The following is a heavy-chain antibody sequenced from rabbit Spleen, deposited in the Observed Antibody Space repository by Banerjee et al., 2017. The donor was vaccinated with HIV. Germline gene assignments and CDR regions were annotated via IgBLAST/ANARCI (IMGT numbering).Heavy chain of an antibody. Sequence: QSLEESGGDLVKPGASLIVTCTASGFSSSSNYWAWICWVRQAPGKGLEWIACIDTGSSGSTYYASWAKGRFTISKTPSTTVTLQMTSLTAADTATYFCARDWARSGWGGEYVFDLWGPGTLVTVS. D-gene: IGHD4-1*01. CDR3: ARDWARSGWGGEYVFDL. CDR2: IDTGSSGST. CDR1: GFSSSSNYW. V-gene: IGHV1S40*01. J-gene: IGHJ4*01.